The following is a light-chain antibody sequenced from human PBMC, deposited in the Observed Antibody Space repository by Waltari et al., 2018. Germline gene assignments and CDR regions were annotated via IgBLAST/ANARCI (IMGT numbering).Light chain of an antibody. CDR1: QSVLYSSSKKSY. J-gene: IGKJ1*01. Sequence: DIVMTQSPDSRAVSLGERATINCKSSQSVLYSSSKKSYLAWYQQKPGQPPKLFIYWASTRESGVPDRFSGSGSGTDFTLTISRLQAEDVAVYYCQQSYTTPWTFGQGTKVEIK. CDR2: WAS. CDR3: QQSYTTPWT. V-gene: IGKV4-1*01.